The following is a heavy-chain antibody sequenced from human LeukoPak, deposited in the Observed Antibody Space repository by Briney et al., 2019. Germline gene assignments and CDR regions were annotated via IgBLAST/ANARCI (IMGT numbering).Heavy chain of an antibody. CDR1: GFTFSNAW. CDR2: IKSKTDGGTT. Sequence: GGSLRLSCAASGFTFSNAWMSWVRQAPGKGLEWVGRIKSKTDGGTTDYAAPVKGIFTISRDDSKNTLYLQMNSLKTEDTAVYYCTTGLWFGELLSSWYFDYWGQGTLVTVSS. J-gene: IGHJ4*02. CDR3: TTGLWFGELLSSWYFDY. V-gene: IGHV3-15*01. D-gene: IGHD3-10*01.